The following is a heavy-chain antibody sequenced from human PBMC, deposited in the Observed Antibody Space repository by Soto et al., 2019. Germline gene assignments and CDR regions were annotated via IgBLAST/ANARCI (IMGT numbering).Heavy chain of an antibody. Sequence: EVQLVESGGGLVQPGGSLRLSCAASGFTVSINYMSWVRQAPGKGLEWVSVTYSGGSTYYADYVKGRFTISRDNSKNTLYLQMNSLRAEDTAVYYCARDSPTSRVGSMGNWGQGTLVTVSS. J-gene: IGHJ4*02. D-gene: IGHD1-26*01. V-gene: IGHV3-66*01. CDR2: TYSGGST. CDR1: GFTVSINY. CDR3: ARDSPTSRVGSMGN.